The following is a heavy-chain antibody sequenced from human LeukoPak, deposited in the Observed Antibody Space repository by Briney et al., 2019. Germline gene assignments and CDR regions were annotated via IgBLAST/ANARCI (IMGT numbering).Heavy chain of an antibody. D-gene: IGHD4-11*01. J-gene: IGHJ4*02. CDR2: ISAYNGNT. V-gene: IGHV1-18*01. CDR1: GYTVTSYG. CDR3: ARVDYSNYVDPFDY. Sequence: ASVKVSCKASGYTVTSYGISWVRQAPGQGLEWMGWISAYNGNTNYAQKLQGRVTMTTDTSTSTAYMELRSLRSDDTAVYYCARVDYSNYVDPFDYWGQGTLVTVSS.